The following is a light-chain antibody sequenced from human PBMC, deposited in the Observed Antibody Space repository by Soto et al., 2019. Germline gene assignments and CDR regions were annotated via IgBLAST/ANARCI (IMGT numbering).Light chain of an antibody. J-gene: IGKJ5*01. CDR1: QGISTY. V-gene: IGKV1-9*01. CDR2: GAS. CDR3: QQVNGYPIT. Sequence: DIPLTQSPSFLSASVGDRVTITCRASQGISTYLAWFQQKPGKAPKLLIYGASTLQSGVPSRFSGSGSGTEFTLAISSLQPEDFATYYCQQVNGYPITFGQGTRLEIK.